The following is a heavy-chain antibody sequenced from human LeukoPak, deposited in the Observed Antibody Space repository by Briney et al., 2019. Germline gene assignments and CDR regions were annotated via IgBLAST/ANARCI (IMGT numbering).Heavy chain of an antibody. V-gene: IGHV1-18*01. CDR3: ARDRGITIFGVVRGAFDI. CDR1: GYTFTSYG. J-gene: IGHJ3*02. CDR2: ISAYNGNT. D-gene: IGHD3-3*01. Sequence: ASVKVSCKASGYTFTSYGISWVRQAPGQGLEWMGWISAYNGNTNYAQKLQGRVTMTTDTSTSTAYMELRSLRSDDTAVYYCARDRGITIFGVVRGAFDIWGQGTMVTVSS.